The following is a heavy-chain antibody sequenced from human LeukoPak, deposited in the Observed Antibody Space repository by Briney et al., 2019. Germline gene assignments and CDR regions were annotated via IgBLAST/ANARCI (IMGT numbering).Heavy chain of an antibody. CDR1: GFTFSSYW. CDR3: ARGGGLDV. CDR2: IKRDGSEK. J-gene: IGHJ6*02. V-gene: IGHV3-7*03. D-gene: IGHD3-16*01. Sequence: GGSLRLSCAASGFTFSSYWMSWVRQAPGKGLEWVANIKRDGSEKYYVDSVKGRFTISRDNAKNSLYLQMSNLRAEDTAVYFCARGGGLDVWGQGATVTVSS.